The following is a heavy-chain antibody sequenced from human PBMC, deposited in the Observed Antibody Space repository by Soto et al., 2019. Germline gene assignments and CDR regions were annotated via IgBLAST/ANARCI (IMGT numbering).Heavy chain of an antibody. Sequence: QVQLVQSGAEVKKPGASVKVSCKASGYTYISYAISWVRQAPGQGLEWMGWISVHNGNTNYAQKLQGRVTMTTDTSTSTAYMELRSLRSDDTAVYYCASVVNHYYYGMDVWGQGTTVTVSS. V-gene: IGHV1-18*01. J-gene: IGHJ6*02. CDR3: ASVVNHYYYGMDV. D-gene: IGHD3-22*01. CDR1: GYTYISYA. CDR2: ISVHNGNT.